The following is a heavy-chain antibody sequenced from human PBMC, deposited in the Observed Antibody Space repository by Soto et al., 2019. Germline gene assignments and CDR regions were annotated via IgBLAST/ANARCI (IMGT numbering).Heavy chain of an antibody. CDR2: IVPMVDIA. Sequence: QVQVVQSGTEVKKPGSSVKVSCKSSGGTFSTSTFTWVRQAPGQGLEWMGRIVPMVDIALYAQKFQGRGSITADRSTSTVYMELSSLQSEDTALFYCVRDAPIGSTFSGSEAIDSWGQGTLLIVSS. J-gene: IGHJ4*02. D-gene: IGHD5-12*01. V-gene: IGHV1-69*02. CDR1: GGTFSTST. CDR3: VRDAPIGSTFSGSEAIDS.